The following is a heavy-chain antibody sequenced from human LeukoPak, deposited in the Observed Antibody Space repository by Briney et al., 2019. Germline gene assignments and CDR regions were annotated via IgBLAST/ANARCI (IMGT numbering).Heavy chain of an antibody. V-gene: IGHV3-33*01. CDR1: GFTFSNYG. CDR3: ARDRWSSTSYNDY. CDR2: IWYDGNNK. J-gene: IGHJ4*02. D-gene: IGHD2-2*01. Sequence: GGSLRLSCAASGFTFSNYGMHWVRQAPGKGLEWVAVIWYDGNNKYYADSVKGRFTISRDNSKNTLYLQMNSLRAEDTAVYYCARDRWSSTSYNDYWGQGTLVTVSS.